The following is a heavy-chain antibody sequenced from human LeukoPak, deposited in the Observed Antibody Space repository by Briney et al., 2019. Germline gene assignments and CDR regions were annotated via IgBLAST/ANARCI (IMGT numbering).Heavy chain of an antibody. Sequence: SETLSLTCTVSGGSISSSSYYWGWIRQPPGKGLEWIGSIYYSGSTYYNPSLKSRVTISVDTSKNQFSLKLSSVTAADTAVCYCARDRLKISSSWYYFDYWGQGTLVTVSS. CDR2: IYYSGST. V-gene: IGHV4-39*07. CDR1: GGSISSSSYY. CDR3: ARDRLKISSSWYYFDY. D-gene: IGHD6-13*01. J-gene: IGHJ4*02.